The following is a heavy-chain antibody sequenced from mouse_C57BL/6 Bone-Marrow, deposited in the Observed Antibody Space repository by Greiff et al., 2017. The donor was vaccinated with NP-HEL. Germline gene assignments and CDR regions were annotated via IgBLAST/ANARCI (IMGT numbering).Heavy chain of an antibody. D-gene: IGHD1-1*01. J-gene: IGHJ2*01. V-gene: IGHV1-64*01. CDR1: GYTFTSYW. Sequence: VQLQQPGAELVKPGASVKLSCKASGYTFTSYWMHWVKQRPGQGLEWLGMIHPNSGSTNYNEKFKSKATLTVDESSSTAYMQLSSLTSEDSAVYYCAGYYGSSYPYYFDYWGQGTTLTVSS. CDR3: AGYYGSSYPYYFDY. CDR2: IHPNSGST.